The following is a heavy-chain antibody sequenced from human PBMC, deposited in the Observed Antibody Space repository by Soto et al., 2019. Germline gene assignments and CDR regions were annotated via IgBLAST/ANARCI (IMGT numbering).Heavy chain of an antibody. Sequence: ASVKVSCKASGYMFTGNYMHWVRQAPGQGLEYMGWINPNSGATNYAQKFQGRVTMTWDTSISTAYVELSGLRSDDTAVYYCAPHYPDSSGYLDPGGQGPRVTVSS. CDR2: INPNSGAT. V-gene: IGHV1-2*02. CDR3: APHYPDSSGYLDP. J-gene: IGHJ5*02. CDR1: GYMFTGNY. D-gene: IGHD3-22*01.